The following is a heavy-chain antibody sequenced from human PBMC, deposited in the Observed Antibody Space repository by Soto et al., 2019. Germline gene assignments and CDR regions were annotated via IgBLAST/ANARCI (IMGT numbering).Heavy chain of an antibody. CDR3: ARGTDTWFFAR. V-gene: IGHV4-30-4*01. CDR2: ISYSGST. D-gene: IGHD3-10*01. J-gene: IGHJ1*01. CDR1: GGSISSGNYY. Sequence: SETLSLTCTVSGGSISSGNYYWSWIRQPPGKGLEWIGFISYSGSTYYSASLKSRFTISVDTSKNHFSLKLTSVTAADTAVYYCARGTDTWFFARWGRGTLVTV.